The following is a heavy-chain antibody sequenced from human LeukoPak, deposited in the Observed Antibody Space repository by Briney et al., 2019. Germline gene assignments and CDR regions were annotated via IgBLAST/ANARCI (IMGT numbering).Heavy chain of an antibody. Sequence: PSETLSLTCAVYGGSFSGYYWSWIRQPPGKGPEWIGEINHSGSTNYNPSLKSRVTISVDTSKNQFSLKLSSVTAADTAVYYCARGPSLRLVGRYCSSTSCSPSSEYFQHWGQGTLVTVSS. CDR1: GGSFSGYY. D-gene: IGHD2-2*01. CDR2: INHSGST. CDR3: ARGPSLRLVGRYCSSTSCSPSSEYFQH. V-gene: IGHV4-34*01. J-gene: IGHJ1*01.